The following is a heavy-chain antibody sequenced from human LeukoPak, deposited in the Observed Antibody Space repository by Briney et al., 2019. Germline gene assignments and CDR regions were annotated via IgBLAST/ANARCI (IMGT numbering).Heavy chain of an antibody. CDR1: GFTFSSYG. CDR2: ISAGGDLT. D-gene: IGHD1-26*01. Sequence: PGGSLRLSCAASGFTFSSYGMSWVRQAPGKGLEWVAAISAGGDLTNYADSVKGRFTISRDSSKNMLYVQMNSLRAEDTAIYYCAKGLISSATYFSYFDYWGQGTLVTASS. J-gene: IGHJ4*02. V-gene: IGHV3-23*01. CDR3: AKGLISSATYFSYFDY.